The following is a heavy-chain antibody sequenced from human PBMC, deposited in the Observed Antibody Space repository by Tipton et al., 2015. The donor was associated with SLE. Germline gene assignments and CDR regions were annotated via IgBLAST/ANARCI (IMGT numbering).Heavy chain of an antibody. CDR2: IYYSGST. CDR1: GGSFSGYY. V-gene: IGHV4-31*11. J-gene: IGHJ3*02. D-gene: IGHD4-23*01. Sequence: TLSLTCAVYGGSFSGYYWSWIRQHPGKGLEWIGYIYYSGSTYYNPSLKSRVTISVDTSKNQFSLKLSSVTAADTAVYYCARDGGPSRDYGGPGAAFDIWGQGTMVTVSS. CDR3: ARDGGPSRDYGGPGAAFDI.